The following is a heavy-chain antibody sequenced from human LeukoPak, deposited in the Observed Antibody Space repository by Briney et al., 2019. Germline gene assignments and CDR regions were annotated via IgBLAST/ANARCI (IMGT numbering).Heavy chain of an antibody. CDR2: IIPIFGTA. CDR1: GGTFSSYA. D-gene: IGHD3-10*01. CDR3: VFIGTGVRGVPGPY. Sequence: ASVKVSCKASGGTFSSYAISWVRQAPGQGLEWMGGIIPIFGTANYAQKFQGRVTITADESTSTAYMELSSLRSEDTAVYYCVFIGTGVRGVPGPYWGQGTLVTVSS. J-gene: IGHJ4*02. V-gene: IGHV1-69*13.